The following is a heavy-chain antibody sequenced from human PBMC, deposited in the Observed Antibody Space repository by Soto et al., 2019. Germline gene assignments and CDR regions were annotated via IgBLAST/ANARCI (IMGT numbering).Heavy chain of an antibody. CDR3: AKDGVSLPTIWLQLRSEPHSFDD. CDR2: ISGSGGST. V-gene: IGHV3-23*01. J-gene: IGHJ4*02. CDR1: GFTFSSYA. D-gene: IGHD5-12*01. Sequence: GGSLRLSCAASGFTFSSYAMSWVRQAPGKGLEWVSAISGSGGSTYYADSVKGRFTISRDNSKNTLYLQMNSLRAEDTAVYYWAKDGVSLPTIWLQLRSEPHSFDDWGQGTLVTVSS.